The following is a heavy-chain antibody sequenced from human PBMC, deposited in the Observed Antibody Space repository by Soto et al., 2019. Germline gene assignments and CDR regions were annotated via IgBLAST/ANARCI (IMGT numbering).Heavy chain of an antibody. D-gene: IGHD2-15*01. CDR3: ARGRLVVPAL. Sequence: QVQLQESGPGLVKPSETLSLTCSVSGGSINSGDYYWSWIRQPPGKGLEWIGYVYTSGSTYYHPSLASRVVMSVDTSKNQVSLNLSSVTAADTAVYYCARGRLVVPALWGQGTLVTVSS. J-gene: IGHJ4*02. CDR1: GGSINSGDYY. CDR2: VYTSGST. V-gene: IGHV4-30-4*01.